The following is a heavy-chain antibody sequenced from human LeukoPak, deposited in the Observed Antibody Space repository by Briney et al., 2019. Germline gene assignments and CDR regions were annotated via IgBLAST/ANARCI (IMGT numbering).Heavy chain of an antibody. V-gene: IGHV4-34*01. CDR1: GGSFSGYY. CDR2: INHSGST. CDR3: ARGTLGPDY. Sequence: SETLSLTCAVYGGSFSGYYWSWIRQPPGKGLEWIGEINHSGSTNYNPSLKSRVTISVDTSKNQFSLKLSSVTPADTAVYYCARGTLGPDYWGQGTLVTVSS. J-gene: IGHJ4*02.